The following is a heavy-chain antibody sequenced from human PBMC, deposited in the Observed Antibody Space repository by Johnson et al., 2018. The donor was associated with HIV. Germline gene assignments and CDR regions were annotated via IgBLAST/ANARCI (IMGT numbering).Heavy chain of an antibody. CDR1: GFTVSSNY. CDR2: IYSGGST. D-gene: IGHD6-13*01. Sequence: VHLVESGGGLIQPGGSLRLSCAASGFTVSSNYMSWVRQAPGKGLEWVSAIYSGGSTYYTDSVKGRFTVSRDSSKNKLYLQMNSLRAEDTAVNDCARSPYCSVWYNGFQWAFDIWGQGTMVTVSS. V-gene: IGHV3-53*01. CDR3: ARSPYCSVWYNGFQWAFDI. J-gene: IGHJ3*02.